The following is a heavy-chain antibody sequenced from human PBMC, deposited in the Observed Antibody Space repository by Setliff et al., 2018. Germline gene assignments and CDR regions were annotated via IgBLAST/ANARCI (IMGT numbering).Heavy chain of an antibody. D-gene: IGHD3-10*01. CDR2: IFPADADT. CDR1: RDSFTNYW. Sequence: GESLKISCKESRDSFTNYWIIWVRQVPGKGLEWMGMIFPADADTRYNPSFKGQVTMSLDRSITTAYLQWDSLKASDTATYFCVRAGSGIGGDLDYWGQGTLVTVSS. V-gene: IGHV5-51*01. CDR3: VRAGSGIGGDLDY. J-gene: IGHJ4*02.